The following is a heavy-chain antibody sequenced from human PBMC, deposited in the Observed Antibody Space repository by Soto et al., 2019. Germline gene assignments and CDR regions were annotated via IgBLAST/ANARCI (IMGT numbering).Heavy chain of an antibody. Sequence: SGGSLRLSCAASGFTFRSFTMNWVCQAPGKGLEWVSTISSNSAYIYYTDALRGRFTISRDNAKNSLHLQMNSLRAEDTAVYYCTRDASRDSSARGWFDPWGPGTMVTVYS. D-gene: IGHD6-13*01. CDR2: ISSNSAYI. CDR1: GFTFRSFT. CDR3: TRDASRDSSARGWFDP. V-gene: IGHV3-21*01. J-gene: IGHJ5*02.